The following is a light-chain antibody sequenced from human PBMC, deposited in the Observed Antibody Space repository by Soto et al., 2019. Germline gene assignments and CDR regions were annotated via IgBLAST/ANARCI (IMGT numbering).Light chain of an antibody. CDR1: QDIRNF. CDR2: AAS. J-gene: IGKJ3*01. V-gene: IGKV1-27*01. Sequence: DIQMTQSPTSLSASVGDRVTITCRASQDIRNFVALYQQKPGKAPKLLIYAASTLQSGVPSRFSGSGSGTDFTITINSLQPEDVATYSCQNYSSVPVFGPGTKVEIK. CDR3: QNYSSVPV.